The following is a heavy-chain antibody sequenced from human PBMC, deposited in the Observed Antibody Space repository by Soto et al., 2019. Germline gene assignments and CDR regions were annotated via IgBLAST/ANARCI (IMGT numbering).Heavy chain of an antibody. Sequence: EVQLLESGGGLVQPGGSLRLSCAASGFTFSSYAMSWVRQAPGKGLEWVSAISGSGGSTYYTDSVKGRFTISRDNSKNTLYLQMNSLRAEDTAVYYCAKDGLGFGELPYSDYWGQGTLVTVSS. CDR3: AKDGLGFGELPYSDY. J-gene: IGHJ4*02. D-gene: IGHD3-10*01. CDR2: ISGSGGST. CDR1: GFTFSSYA. V-gene: IGHV3-23*01.